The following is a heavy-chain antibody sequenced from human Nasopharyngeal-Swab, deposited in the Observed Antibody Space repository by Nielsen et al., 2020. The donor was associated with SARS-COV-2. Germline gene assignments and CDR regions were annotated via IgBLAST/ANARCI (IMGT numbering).Heavy chain of an antibody. CDR3: AKGLIWFGELFDP. CDR2: INHSGST. J-gene: IGHJ5*02. V-gene: IGHV4-34*01. D-gene: IGHD3-10*01. Sequence: SETLSLTCAVSGGSFSGYYWSWIRQPPGKGLEWIGEINHSGSTNYNPSLKSRVTMSVDTSKNQFSLKLSSVTAADTAVYYCAKGLIWFGELFDPWGQGTLVTVSS. CDR1: GGSFSGYY.